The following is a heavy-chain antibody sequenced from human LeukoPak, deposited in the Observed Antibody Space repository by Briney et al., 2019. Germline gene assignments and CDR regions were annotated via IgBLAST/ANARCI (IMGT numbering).Heavy chain of an antibody. CDR2: ISSSSSTI. CDR1: GFTFSSYS. Sequence: PGGSLRLSCVASGFTFSSYSMNWVRQTPGKGLEWVSYISSSSSTIYYADSVKGRFTISRDNAKNTLYLQMNSLRAEDTAVYYCARDKYGDYVGYNWFDPWGQGTLVTVSS. CDR3: ARDKYGDYVGYNWFDP. J-gene: IGHJ5*02. V-gene: IGHV3-48*01. D-gene: IGHD4-17*01.